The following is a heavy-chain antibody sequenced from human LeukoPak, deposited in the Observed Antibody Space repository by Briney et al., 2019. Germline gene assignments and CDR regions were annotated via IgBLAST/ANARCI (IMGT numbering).Heavy chain of an antibody. J-gene: IGHJ5*02. V-gene: IGHV3-21*01. D-gene: IGHD3-9*01. CDR2: ISSSSSYI. Sequence: GGSLRLSCAASGFTFSSYSMNWVRQAPGKGLEWVSSISSSSSYIYYADSVKGRFTISRDNAKNSLYLQMNSLRAEGTAVYYCARFDILTGYSYAWGQGTLVTVSS. CDR3: ARFDILTGYSYA. CDR1: GFTFSSYS.